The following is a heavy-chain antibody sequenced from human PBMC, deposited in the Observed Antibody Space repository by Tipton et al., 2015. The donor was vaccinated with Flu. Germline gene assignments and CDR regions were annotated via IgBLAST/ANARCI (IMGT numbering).Heavy chain of an antibody. CDR1: GYSISSGYY. V-gene: IGHV4-38-2*02. D-gene: IGHD2/OR15-2a*01. J-gene: IGHJ2*01. Sequence: TLSLTCTVSGYSISSGYYWGWVRQSPGKGLEWLGSIYHSGFTYYNPSLKSRVTISVDTSKNQLSLKLRSVAAADTAVYYCARNPSKDEYEISWYFDVWGPGTLVTVSS. CDR3: ARNPSKDEYEISWYFDV. CDR2: IYHSGFT.